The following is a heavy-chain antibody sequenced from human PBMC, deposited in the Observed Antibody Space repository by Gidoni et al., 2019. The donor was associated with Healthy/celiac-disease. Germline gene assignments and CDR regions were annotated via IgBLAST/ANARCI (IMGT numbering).Heavy chain of an antibody. D-gene: IGHD2-15*01. Sequence: QVQLVESGGGVVQPGRSLRLPCAASGFTFSSYGMHWVRQAPGKGLEWVAVIWYDGSNKYYADSVKGRFTISRDNSKNTLYLQMNSLRAEDTAVYYCAREMRSMVALRHWGQGTLVTVSS. CDR3: AREMRSMVALRH. CDR1: GFTFSSYG. CDR2: IWYDGSNK. J-gene: IGHJ4*02. V-gene: IGHV3-33*01.